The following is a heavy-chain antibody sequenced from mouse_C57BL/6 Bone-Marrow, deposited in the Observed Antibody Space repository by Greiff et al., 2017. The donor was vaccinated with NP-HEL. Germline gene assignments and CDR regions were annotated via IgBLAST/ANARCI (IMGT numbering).Heavy chain of an antibody. Sequence: VQRVESGAELARPGASVKLSCKASGYTFTSYGISWVKQRTGQGLEWIGEIYPRSGNTYYNEKFKGKATLTADKSSSTAYMELRSLTSEDSAVYFCASPNWYYFDYWGQGTTLTVSS. D-gene: IGHD4-1*02. CDR2: IYPRSGNT. V-gene: IGHV1-81*01. CDR1: GYTFTSYG. CDR3: ASPNWYYFDY. J-gene: IGHJ2*01.